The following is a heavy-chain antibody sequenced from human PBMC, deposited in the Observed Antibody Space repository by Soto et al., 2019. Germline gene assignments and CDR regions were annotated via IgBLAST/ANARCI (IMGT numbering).Heavy chain of an antibody. V-gene: IGHV3-64*07. D-gene: IGHD3-22*01. J-gene: IGHJ4*02. CDR1: GLTFSNYP. CDR3: GVRHSSAYYVY. CDR2: IDSAGLNT. Sequence: EVQLVESGGGLVQPGGSLRLSCVVSGLTFSNYPMHWVRQTPGKRLEYVSSIDSAGLNTYPAASVKGRFTISRDNSKNTLYLQMGSLRREDTAVYYCGVRHSSAYYVYWGQGTLVTVSS.